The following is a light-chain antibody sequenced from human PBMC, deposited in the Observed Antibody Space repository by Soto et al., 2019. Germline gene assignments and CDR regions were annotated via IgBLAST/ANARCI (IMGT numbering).Light chain of an antibody. J-gene: IGLJ1*01. CDR1: SSDVGGYNY. V-gene: IGLV2-14*03. CDR3: SSYTTSNTRQIV. Sequence: QSVLTQPASVSGAPGQSITISCTGTSSDVGGYNYVSWYQHHPGKAPKLIIYDVSNRPSGVPIRFSGSKSDNTASLTISGLQPEDEADYHCSSYTTSNTRQIVFGTGTKAPS. CDR2: DVS.